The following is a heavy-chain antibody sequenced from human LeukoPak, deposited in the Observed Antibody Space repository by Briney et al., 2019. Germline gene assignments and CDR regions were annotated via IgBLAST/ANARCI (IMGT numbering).Heavy chain of an antibody. CDR1: GGLVSSNY. CDR3: ARGGARLYGMDV. D-gene: IGHD4/OR15-4a*01. CDR2: IYCSGST. Sequence: SETLSLTCTVSGGLVSSNYWSWIRQPPGKGLEWIGYIYCSGSTNYNPSLKSRVTISEDTSKNQFSLKLTSVTAADTAVYYCARGGARLYGMDVWGQGTTVTVSS. V-gene: IGHV4-4*09. J-gene: IGHJ6*02.